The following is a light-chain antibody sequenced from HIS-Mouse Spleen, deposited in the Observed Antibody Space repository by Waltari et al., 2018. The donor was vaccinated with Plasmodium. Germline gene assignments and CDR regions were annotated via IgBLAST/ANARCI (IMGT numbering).Light chain of an antibody. J-gene: IGLJ1*01. V-gene: IGLV2-14*03. CDR3: SSYTSSSTLNYV. Sequence: QSALTQPASVSGSPGQSITISCTGTSSDVGGYNYVSWYQQHPGKAPKRMSYDVSNRPSVVSNRFSGSKSGNTASLTISGLQAEDEADYYCSSYTSSSTLNYVFGTGTKVTVL. CDR1: SSDVGGYNY. CDR2: DVS.